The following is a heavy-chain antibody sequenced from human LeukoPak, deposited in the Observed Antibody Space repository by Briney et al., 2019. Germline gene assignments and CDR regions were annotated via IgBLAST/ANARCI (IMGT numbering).Heavy chain of an antibody. CDR2: IIPIFGTA. Sequence: ASVKVPCKASGGTFSSYAISWVRQAPGQGLEWMGGIIPIFGTANYAQKSQGRVTITTDESTSTAYMELSSLRSEDTAVYYCARRSTGTTSFDYWGQGTLVTVSS. D-gene: IGHD1-7*01. V-gene: IGHV1-69*05. J-gene: IGHJ4*02. CDR1: GGTFSSYA. CDR3: ARRSTGTTSFDY.